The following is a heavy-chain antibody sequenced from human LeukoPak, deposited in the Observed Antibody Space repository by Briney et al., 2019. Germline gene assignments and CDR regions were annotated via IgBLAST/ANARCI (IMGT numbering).Heavy chain of an antibody. V-gene: IGHV3-64*01. CDR1: GFTFISYA. CDR3: ASTGLEARYSYFDN. D-gene: IGHD5-12*01. J-gene: IGHJ4*02. CDR2: ISSNGGST. Sequence: PGGSLRLSCAASGFTFISYAMDWVRQAPGKGLEYVSGISSNGGSTYYASSVKGRFTISRDNSKTTLFLEMNSLRPEDTAVYYCASTGLEARYSYFDNWGQGTLATVSS.